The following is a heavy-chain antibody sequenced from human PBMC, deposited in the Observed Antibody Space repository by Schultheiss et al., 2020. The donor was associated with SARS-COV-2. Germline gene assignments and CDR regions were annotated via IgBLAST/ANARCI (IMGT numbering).Heavy chain of an antibody. CDR3: AKESDSSGWYGPHAFDI. V-gene: IGHV3-23*01. CDR2: ISGSGSTI. D-gene: IGHD6-19*01. Sequence: GESLKISCAASGFTFSSYGMHWVRQAPGKGLEWVSAISGSGSTIYYADSVKGRFTISRDNSKNTLYLQMNSLRAEDTAVYYCAKESDSSGWYGPHAFDIWGQGTMVTVSS. CDR1: GFTFSSYG. J-gene: IGHJ3*02.